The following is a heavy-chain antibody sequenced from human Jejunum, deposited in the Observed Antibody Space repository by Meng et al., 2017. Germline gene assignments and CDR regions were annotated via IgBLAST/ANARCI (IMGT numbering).Heavy chain of an antibody. J-gene: IGHJ4*02. V-gene: IGHV5-51*01. CDR1: GFTFANYW. D-gene: IGHD2-2*02. CDR2: IYPGDSNT. CDR3: AKLRYCSGASCYTPSDY. Sequence: GASLKISCKGSGFTFANYWIGWVRQMHGKGLEWMGIIYPGDSNTKYSSSFQGQATISADKSITTAFLQWSSLKASDTGMYYCAKLRYCSGASCYTPSDYWGQGTLVTVSS.